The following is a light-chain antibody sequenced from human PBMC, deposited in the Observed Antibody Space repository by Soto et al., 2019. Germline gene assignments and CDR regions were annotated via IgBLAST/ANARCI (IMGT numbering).Light chain of an antibody. CDR1: SSDVGGYNY. J-gene: IGLJ2*01. CDR2: EVS. CDR3: SSYTSTHVV. Sequence: QSALTQPASVSGSPGQSITISCTGTSSDVGGYNYVSWYQQHPGKAPKLMIYEVSNRPSGVSNRFSGSKSGNTAYLTISGLQAEDEADYYCSSYTSTHVVFGGGTKLTVL. V-gene: IGLV2-14*01.